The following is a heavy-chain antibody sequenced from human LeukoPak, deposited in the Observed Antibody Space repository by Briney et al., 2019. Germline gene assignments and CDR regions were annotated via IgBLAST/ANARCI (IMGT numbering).Heavy chain of an antibody. D-gene: IGHD2/OR15-2a*01. J-gene: IGHJ4*02. V-gene: IGHV3-23*01. CDR3: AKDSKYCPVGVYY. CDR1: GFTFTSYA. CDR2: ISGSGGST. Sequence: PGGSRRLSCAASGFTFTSYAMSWVRQAPGKGLEWVSAISGSGGSTYYADSVKGRFTISRDNSKRTLYLQMNSLKAEDTAIYYCAKDSKYCPVGVYYWGQRTLVTVSS.